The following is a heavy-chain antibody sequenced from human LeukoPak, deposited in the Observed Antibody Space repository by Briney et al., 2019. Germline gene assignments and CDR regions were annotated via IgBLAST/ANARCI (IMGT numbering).Heavy chain of an antibody. J-gene: IGHJ3*02. V-gene: IGHV4-61*10. Sequence: SQTLSLICTVSGGSISSDYYYWRWIRQPAEKGLEWIGYIYYSGSTNYNPSLNSRVNILIDTSKNQFSLKLGSVTAADTAVYYCARRRVDSSGYDAFDIWGQGTMVTVSS. CDR3: ARRRVDSSGYDAFDI. CDR1: GGSISSDYYY. CDR2: IYYSGST. D-gene: IGHD3-22*01.